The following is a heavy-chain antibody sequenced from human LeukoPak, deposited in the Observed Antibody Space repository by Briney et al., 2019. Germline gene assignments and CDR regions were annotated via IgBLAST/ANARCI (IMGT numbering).Heavy chain of an antibody. CDR3: ARGLGIAVAGFDY. D-gene: IGHD6-19*01. CDR1: GGSFSSYT. V-gene: IGHV1-69*02. CDR2: IIPLLGIA. Sequence: SVNVSCKASGGSFSSYTISWVLQAPAQRLEWMGRIIPLLGIANYAHKFQGRVTITADKYTSTAYMELSSLRSEDTAVYYCARGLGIAVAGFDYWGQGTLVTVSS. J-gene: IGHJ4*02.